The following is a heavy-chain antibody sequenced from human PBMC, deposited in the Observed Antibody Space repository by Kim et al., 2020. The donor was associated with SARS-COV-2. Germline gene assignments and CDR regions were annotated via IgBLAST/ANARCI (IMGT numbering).Heavy chain of an antibody. Sequence: GGSLRLSCAASGFTFSSYAMHWVRQAPGKGLEWVAVISYDGSNKYYADSVKGRFTISRDNSKNTLYLQMNSLRAEDTAVYYCASLGYCSSTSCYAPLLFDQNAFDIWGQGTMVTVSS. CDR2: ISYDGSNK. J-gene: IGHJ3*02. CDR1: GFTFSSYA. CDR3: ASLGYCSSTSCYAPLLFDQNAFDI. V-gene: IGHV3-30*04. D-gene: IGHD2-2*01.